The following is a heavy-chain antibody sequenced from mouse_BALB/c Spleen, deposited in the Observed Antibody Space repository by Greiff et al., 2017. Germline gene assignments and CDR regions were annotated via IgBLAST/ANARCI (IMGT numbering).Heavy chain of an antibody. CDR2: IRSKSNNYAT. V-gene: IGHV10-1*02. CDR1: GFTFNTYA. CDR3: VGGYGNY. J-gene: IGHJ2*01. Sequence: EVQLQESGGGLVQPKGSLKLSCAASGFTFNTYAMNWVRQAPGKGLEWVARIRSKSNNYATYYADSVKDRFTISRDDSQSMLYLQMNNLKTEDTAMYYCVGGYGNYWGQGTTLTVSS. D-gene: IGHD2-10*02.